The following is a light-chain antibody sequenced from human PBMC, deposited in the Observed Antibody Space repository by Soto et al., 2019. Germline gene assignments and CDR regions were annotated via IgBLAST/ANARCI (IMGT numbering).Light chain of an antibody. J-gene: IGLJ2*01. CDR3: CSYAGSSTYVV. CDR2: EGS. Sequence: QSALTQPACVSGSPGQSITISCTGTSSDVGSYNLVSWYQQHPGKAPKLMIYEGSKRPSGVSNRFSGSKSGNTASLTISGLQAEDEADYYCCSYAGSSTYVVFGGGTKVTVL. V-gene: IGLV2-23*01. CDR1: SSDVGSYNL.